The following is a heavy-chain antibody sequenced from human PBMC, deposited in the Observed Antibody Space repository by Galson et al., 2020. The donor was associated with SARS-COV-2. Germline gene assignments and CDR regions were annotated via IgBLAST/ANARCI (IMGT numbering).Heavy chain of an antibody. Sequence: GGSLRLSCAASGFTFSSYSMNWVRQAPGKGLEWVSYISSSSSTIYYADSVKGRFTISSDNAKNSLYLQMNSLRADATAVYYCASVYSSSWYYYYYCMDVWGQGTTVTVSS. J-gene: IGHJ6*02. D-gene: IGHD6-13*01. V-gene: IGHV3-48*01. CDR2: ISSSSSTI. CDR3: ASVYSSSWYYYYYCMDV. CDR1: GFTFSSYS.